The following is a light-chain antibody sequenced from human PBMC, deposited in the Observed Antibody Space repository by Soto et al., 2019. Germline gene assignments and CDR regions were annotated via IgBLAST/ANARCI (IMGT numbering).Light chain of an antibody. V-gene: IGKV3-20*01. CDR1: QSVSNNY. CDR2: GAS. J-gene: IGKJ1*01. Sequence: VLTQSPGTLSLSPGERATLSCRASQSVSNNYLAWYQQKPGQAPRLLIYGASNRATGIPDRFSGSGSGTDFTLTISRLEPEDCAVYYCQQYGSSGTFGQGTKVDIK. CDR3: QQYGSSGT.